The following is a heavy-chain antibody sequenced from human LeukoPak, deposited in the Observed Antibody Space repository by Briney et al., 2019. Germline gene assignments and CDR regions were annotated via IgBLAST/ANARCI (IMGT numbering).Heavy chain of an antibody. V-gene: IGHV6-1*01. D-gene: IGHD6-19*01. Sequence: SQTLSLTCAISGDSVSSNSAAWNWIRQSPSRGLEWLGRTYYRSKWYNDYAVSVKSRITINPDTSKNQFSLQLNSVTPEDTAVYYCARDLRMAVAGYNWFDPWGQGTLVTVSS. CDR3: ARDLRMAVAGYNWFDP. CDR2: TYYRSKWYN. CDR1: GDSVSSNSAA. J-gene: IGHJ5*02.